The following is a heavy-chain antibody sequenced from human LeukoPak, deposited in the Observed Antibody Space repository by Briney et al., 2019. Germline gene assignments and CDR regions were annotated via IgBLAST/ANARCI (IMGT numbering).Heavy chain of an antibody. D-gene: IGHD2-2*01. CDR1: GFTFNNYG. Sequence: GGSLRLSCAASGFTFNNYGMHWVRQAPDKGLEWVAVISYDGRNKHYPDPVKGRFTISRDISTDTLWLQMDSLRTEDTAVYYCAKGPLRGTAAAIDYWGQGTLVTVSS. J-gene: IGHJ4*02. V-gene: IGHV3-30*18. CDR3: AKGPLRGTAAAIDY. CDR2: ISYDGRNK.